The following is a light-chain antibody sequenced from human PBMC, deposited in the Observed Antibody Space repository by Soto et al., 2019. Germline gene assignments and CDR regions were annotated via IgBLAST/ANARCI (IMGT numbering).Light chain of an antibody. Sequence: QSVLTQPASASGSPGQSITMSCTGTSSDVGAYNYVSWYQQHPGKAPKLLIFEVSSRPSGVSNRFSGSKSGSTASLTISGLQAEDEADYYCSSYADSDTLYVFGTGTKVTVL. CDR1: SSDVGAYNY. V-gene: IGLV2-14*01. CDR3: SSYADSDTLYV. CDR2: EVS. J-gene: IGLJ1*01.